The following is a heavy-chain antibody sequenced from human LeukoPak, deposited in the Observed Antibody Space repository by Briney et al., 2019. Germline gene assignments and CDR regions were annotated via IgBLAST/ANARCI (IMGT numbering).Heavy chain of an antibody. D-gene: IGHD2-2*01. J-gene: IGHJ4*02. CDR2: INPNSGGT. V-gene: IGHV1-2*02. CDR1: GYTFTGYY. Sequence: ASVKVSCKASGYTFTGYYMHWVRQAPGQGLEWMGWINPNSGGTNYAQKFQGRVTMTRDTSISTAYMELSRLRSDDTAVYYCARGGNIVVVPAASGYCGQGTLVTVSS. CDR3: ARGGNIVVVPAASGY.